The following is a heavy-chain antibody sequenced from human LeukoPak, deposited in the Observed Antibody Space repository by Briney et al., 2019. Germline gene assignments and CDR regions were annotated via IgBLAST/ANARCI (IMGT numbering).Heavy chain of an antibody. CDR2: IWYDGSNK. D-gene: IGHD1-26*01. CDR1: GFTFSSYG. Sequence: GGSLRLSCAASGFTFSSYGMHWVRQAPGKGLEWVAVIWYDGSNKYYADSVKGRFTISRDNSKNTLYLQMNSLRAEDTAVYYCAREDSGSYSEVDYWGQGTLVTVSS. V-gene: IGHV3-33*01. J-gene: IGHJ4*02. CDR3: AREDSGSYSEVDY.